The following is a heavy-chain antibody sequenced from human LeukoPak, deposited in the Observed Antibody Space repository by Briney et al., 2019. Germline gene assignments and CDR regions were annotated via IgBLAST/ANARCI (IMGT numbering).Heavy chain of an antibody. CDR3: ASKSGYSYGRP. D-gene: IGHD5-18*01. CDR1: GFTFSSYS. CDR2: ISSSSSYI. V-gene: IGHV3-21*01. J-gene: IGHJ5*02. Sequence: GGSLRLSCAASGFTFSSYSMNWVRKAPGKGLEWVSSISSSSSYIYYADSVKGRFTISRENAKNSLYLQMNSLRAEDTAVYYCASKSGYSYGRPWGQGTLVTVSS.